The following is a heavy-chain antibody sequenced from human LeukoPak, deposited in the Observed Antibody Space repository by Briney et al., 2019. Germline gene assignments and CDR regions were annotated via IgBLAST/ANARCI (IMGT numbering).Heavy chain of an antibody. J-gene: IGHJ6*02. CDR1: GGFISTYY. CDR2: IFHTGRT. V-gene: IGHV4-59*08. D-gene: IGHD2-8*01. Sequence: PSDTLSLTCTVSGGFISTYYWSWIRQPPRKGLECIGCIFHTGRTHFNLSLKSRVTMSVDTSKNQFSVKLSSVTSADTAVHYSARHRCEGVRCDRPSRYYYGMDVCGQGTTVTVSS. CDR3: ARHRCEGVRCDRPSRYYYGMDV.